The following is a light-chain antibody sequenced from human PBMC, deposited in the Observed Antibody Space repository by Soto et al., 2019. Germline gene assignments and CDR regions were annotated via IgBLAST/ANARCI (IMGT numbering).Light chain of an antibody. CDR3: ISDTNSPV. CDR2: EVS. V-gene: IGLV2-14*01. J-gene: IGLJ3*02. Sequence: QSALTQPASVSGSPGQSITISCTGTGSDVGGYNYVSWYQHHPGKAPKLMIYEVSDRPSGVSNRFSGSKSGNTASLTISGLQAEDEADYYCISDTNSPVFGGGTKLTVL. CDR1: GSDVGGYNY.